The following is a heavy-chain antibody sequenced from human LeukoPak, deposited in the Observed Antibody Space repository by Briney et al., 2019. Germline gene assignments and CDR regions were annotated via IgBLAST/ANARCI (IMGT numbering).Heavy chain of an antibody. J-gene: IGHJ4*02. CDR1: GFTFSTYW. Sequence: PVGSLRLSCAASGFTFSTYWMTWVRQAPGKGLEWVASLNEDGSEKYYVDSVKGRFTISRDNAQKSLYLEMRSLSAKDTAVYYCARAVTSTEGYWGQGTLVTVSS. CDR2: LNEDGSEK. V-gene: IGHV3-7*03. CDR3: ARAVTSTEGY.